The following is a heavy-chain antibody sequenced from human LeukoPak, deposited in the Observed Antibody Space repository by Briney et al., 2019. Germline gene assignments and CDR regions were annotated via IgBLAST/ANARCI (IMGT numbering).Heavy chain of an antibody. Sequence: SVKVSCKASGGTFSSYAISWVRQAPGQGLEWMGWIIPIFGTANYAQKFQGRVTITADESTSTAYMELSSLRSEDTAVYYCARDRGRRTAAGTYYYYGMDVWGKGTTVTVPS. D-gene: IGHD6-13*01. CDR3: ARDRGRRTAAGTYYYYGMDV. V-gene: IGHV1-69*13. CDR1: GGTFSSYA. CDR2: IIPIFGTA. J-gene: IGHJ6*04.